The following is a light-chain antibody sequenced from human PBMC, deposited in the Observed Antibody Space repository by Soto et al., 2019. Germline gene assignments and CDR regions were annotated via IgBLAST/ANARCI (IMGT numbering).Light chain of an antibody. V-gene: IGKV2-30*01. Sequence: DVVMTQSPLSLPVTLGQPASISGRSSQGLGNTYLNWFHQRPGQSPRRLIYKVSNRDSGVPDRFSGRGSGTDFTLKISRVEAEDVGLYFCMQATHWPYTFGQGTKLEI. J-gene: IGKJ2*01. CDR2: KVS. CDR3: MQATHWPYT. CDR1: QGLGNTY.